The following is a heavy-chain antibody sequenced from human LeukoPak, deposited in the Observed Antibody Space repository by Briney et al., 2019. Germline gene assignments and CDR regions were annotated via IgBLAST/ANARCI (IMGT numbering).Heavy chain of an antibody. CDR3: ARAASDSGWRHYDY. CDR1: GFTFSSYD. J-gene: IGHJ4*02. Sequence: PGGSLRLSCAASGFTFSSYDMHWVGQATGKGLEWVSAIGTAGDTYYPGSVKGRFTISRENAKNSLYLQMNSLRAEDTAVYYCARAASDSGWRHYDYWGQGTLVTVSS. CDR2: IGTAGDT. D-gene: IGHD6-19*01. V-gene: IGHV3-13*01.